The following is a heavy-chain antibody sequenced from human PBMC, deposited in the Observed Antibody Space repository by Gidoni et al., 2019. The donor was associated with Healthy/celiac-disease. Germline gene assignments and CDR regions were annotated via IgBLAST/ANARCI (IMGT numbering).Heavy chain of an antibody. Sequence: EVQPGASGGQVEKPGGSLTVLWKGSGDSFSCYWIGWVGQMPGKGLEWMGVIYPGDSDTRYSPSFQGQVTISADKSISTAYLQWSSLKASDTAMYYCARRWGRDGYNFDYFDYWGQGTLVTVSS. CDR3: ARRWGRDGYNFDYFDY. CDR1: GDSFSCYW. V-gene: IGHV5-51*01. CDR2: IYPGDSDT. D-gene: IGHD5-12*01. J-gene: IGHJ4*02.